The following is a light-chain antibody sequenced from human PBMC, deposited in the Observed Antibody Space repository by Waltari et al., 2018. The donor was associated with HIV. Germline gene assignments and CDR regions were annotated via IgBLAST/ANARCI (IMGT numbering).Light chain of an antibody. Sequence: QSALTQPASVSGSPGQSITISCTGDTSDIGIYDLVSWYQKYPDKARRLIMYGDKTRVAGISNRFSGSKSGNTASLTISALQGDDEADYYCSSYTDSDSLLFGGGTKLTVL. V-gene: IGLV2-14*02. CDR3: SSYTDSDSLL. CDR2: GDK. J-gene: IGLJ2*01. CDR1: TSDIGIYDL.